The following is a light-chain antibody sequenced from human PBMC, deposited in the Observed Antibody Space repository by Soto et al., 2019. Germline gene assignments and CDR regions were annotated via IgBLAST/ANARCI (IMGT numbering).Light chain of an antibody. Sequence: QAVVTQEPSLTVSPGGTVTLTRGSSAGGVTSGHYPYWFQQKPGQAPRTLIYDTSNKHSWTPARFSGSLLGVKAALTLSGAQPEDESDYYCSLSYRGAVAFGGGTKVTVL. CDR2: DTS. CDR1: AGGVTSGHY. J-gene: IGLJ2*01. CDR3: SLSYRGAVA. V-gene: IGLV7-46*01.